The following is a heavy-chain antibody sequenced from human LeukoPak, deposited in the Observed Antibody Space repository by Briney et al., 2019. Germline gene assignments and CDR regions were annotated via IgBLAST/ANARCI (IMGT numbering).Heavy chain of an antibody. Sequence: GASVKVSCKASGYTFTSYGINWVRQATGQGLQWMGWINTNTGNPTYAPGFTGRFVFSLDTSVSTAYLQISSLKAEDTAVYYCARAIGYCSSTSCYLGYWGQGTLVTVSS. CDR2: INTNTGNP. J-gene: IGHJ4*02. CDR3: ARAIGYCSSTSCYLGY. CDR1: GYTFTSYG. D-gene: IGHD2-2*01. V-gene: IGHV7-4-1*02.